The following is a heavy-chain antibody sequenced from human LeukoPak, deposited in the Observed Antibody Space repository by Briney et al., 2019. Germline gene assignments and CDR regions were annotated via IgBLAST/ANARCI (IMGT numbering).Heavy chain of an antibody. V-gene: IGHV4-59*01. CDR2: MYYSGST. Sequence: SETLSLTCSVSGGSISGYYWIWIRRPPGKGLEWIGDMYYSGSTNYNPSLKSRVTISVDTSKKQISLKLNSVTAADTAVYYCARGTVFGVATNWFDPWGQGTLVTVSS. D-gene: IGHD3-3*01. J-gene: IGHJ5*02. CDR1: GGSISGYY. CDR3: ARGTVFGVATNWFDP.